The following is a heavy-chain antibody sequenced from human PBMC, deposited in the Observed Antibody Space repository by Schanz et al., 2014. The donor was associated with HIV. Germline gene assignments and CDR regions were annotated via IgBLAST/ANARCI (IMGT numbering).Heavy chain of an antibody. CDR2: RKEDGIEK. J-gene: IGHJ4*02. Sequence: EVQLLESGGGLVQPGGSLRLSCAASGFSFSNFWVTWVRQAPGKRLEWVANRKEDGIEKYYVDSVRGRFTISRDNAKNSLYLQMNSLRDDDMAVYYCTTDQFGGYFVHWGQGALVTVSS. D-gene: IGHD5-12*01. CDR1: GFSFSNFW. CDR3: TTDQFGGYFVH. V-gene: IGHV3-7*01.